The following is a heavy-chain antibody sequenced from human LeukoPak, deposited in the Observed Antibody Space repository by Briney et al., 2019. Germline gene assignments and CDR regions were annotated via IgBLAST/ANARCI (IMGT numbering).Heavy chain of an antibody. Sequence: GGSLRLSCAASGFTFSNAWMRWVRQAPGKGLEWVGRIKSKTDGGTTDYAAPVKGRFTISRDDSKNTLYLQTNSLKTEDPAVYYCTTGYRSGYYYVAEWDYWGQGTLVTVSS. CDR3: TTGYRSGYYYVAEWDY. V-gene: IGHV3-15*01. CDR2: IKSKTDGGTT. J-gene: IGHJ4*02. D-gene: IGHD3-22*01. CDR1: GFTFSNAW.